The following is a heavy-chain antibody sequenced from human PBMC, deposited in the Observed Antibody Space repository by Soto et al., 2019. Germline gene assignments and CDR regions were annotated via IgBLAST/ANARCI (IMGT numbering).Heavy chain of an antibody. CDR1: GYTFTSYY. Sequence: GASVKVSCKASGYTFTSYYMHWVRQAPGQGLEWMGIINPSGGSTSYAQKFQGRVTMTRDTSTSTVYMELSSLRSEDTAVYYCARDPYSSSPLYYYYYGMDVWGQGTTVTVSS. J-gene: IGHJ6*02. V-gene: IGHV1-46*01. CDR3: ARDPYSSSPLYYYYYGMDV. CDR2: INPSGGST. D-gene: IGHD6-6*01.